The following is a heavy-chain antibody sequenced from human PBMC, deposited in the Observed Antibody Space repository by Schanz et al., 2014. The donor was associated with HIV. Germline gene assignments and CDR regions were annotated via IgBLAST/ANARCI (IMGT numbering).Heavy chain of an antibody. Sequence: QVQLVESGGGLVKPGGSLRLSCAASGFTFSDCYMSWIRQAPGKGLEWISYISSSSTTIYYADSVKGRFTISRDNSKNTLYLQMNSLRADDTAVYYCARVRDTSYYDSSAYYLDYWGQGTLVTVSS. CDR3: ARVRDTSYYDSSAYYLDY. J-gene: IGHJ4*02. CDR1: GFTFSDCY. V-gene: IGHV3-11*01. CDR2: ISSSSTTI. D-gene: IGHD3-22*01.